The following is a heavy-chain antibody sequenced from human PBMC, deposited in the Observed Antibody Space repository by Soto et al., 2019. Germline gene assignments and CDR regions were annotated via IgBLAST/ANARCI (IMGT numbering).Heavy chain of an antibody. D-gene: IGHD3-22*01. CDR3: ARVSYYCDSSGYYYPQCGMDV. J-gene: IGHJ6*02. V-gene: IGHV3-48*03. Sequence: EVQLVESGGGLVQPGGSLRLSCAASGFTFSSYEMNWVRQAPGKGLEWVSYISSSGSTIYYADSVKGRFTISRDNAKNSLYLQMNSLRAEDTAVYYCARVSYYCDSSGYYYPQCGMDVWGQGTTVTVSS. CDR2: ISSSGSTI. CDR1: GFTFSSYE.